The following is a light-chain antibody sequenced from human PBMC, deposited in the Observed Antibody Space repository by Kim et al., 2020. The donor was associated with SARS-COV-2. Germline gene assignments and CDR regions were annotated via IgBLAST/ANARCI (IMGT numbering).Light chain of an antibody. CDR1: SSNIGAGYD. Sequence: QSVLTQPPSVSGAPGQRVTISCTGSSSNIGAGYDVHWYQQFPGAAPKFLIYDNTNRPSGVPDRFSGSKSGTSASLAITGLQPEDEADYYCQSYDNSLSGYVFGTGTKVTVL. CDR3: QSYDNSLSGYV. V-gene: IGLV1-40*01. CDR2: DNT. J-gene: IGLJ1*01.